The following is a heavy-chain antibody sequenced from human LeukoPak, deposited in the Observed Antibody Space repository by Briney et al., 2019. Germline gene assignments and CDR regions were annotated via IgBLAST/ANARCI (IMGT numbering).Heavy chain of an antibody. Sequence: SETLSLTCTVSGGSISSYYWSWIRQPPGKGLEWIGYIYYSGSTNYNPSLKSRVTISVDTSKNQFSLKLSSVTAADTAVYYCAREYGGNSYYFDYWGQGTLVTVSS. D-gene: IGHD4-23*01. CDR3: AREYGGNSYYFDY. CDR1: GGSISSYY. V-gene: IGHV4-59*12. CDR2: IYYSGST. J-gene: IGHJ4*02.